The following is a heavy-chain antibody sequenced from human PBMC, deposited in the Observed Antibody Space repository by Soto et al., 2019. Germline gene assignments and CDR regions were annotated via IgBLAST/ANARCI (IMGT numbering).Heavy chain of an antibody. V-gene: IGHV4-30-2*01. CDR2: IYHSGST. J-gene: IGHJ6*02. CDR3: ARGPRNTNIDSSGHYHYYYGMDV. D-gene: IGHD3-22*01. Sequence: SETLSLTCAVSGGSISSGGYSWSWIRQPPGKGLEWIGYIYHSGSTYYNPSLKSRVTISVDRSKNQFSLRAEDTAVYYCARGPRNTNIDSSGHYHYYYGMDVWGQGTTVTVSS. CDR1: GGSISSGGYS.